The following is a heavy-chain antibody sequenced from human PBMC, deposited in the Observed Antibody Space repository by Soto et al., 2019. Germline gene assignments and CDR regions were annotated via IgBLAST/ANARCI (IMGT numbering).Heavy chain of an antibody. CDR2: INAANGNV. Sequence: QVQLVQSGAEVKKPGASVKVSCKASGYTFSSYALHWVRQAPGQRLEWMGWINAANGNVKYSQKCQGRVTITRDTCASTAYMELSSLRSEDMSVCYCARAVGQFDPWGQGTLVTVSS. V-gene: IGHV1-3*01. J-gene: IGHJ5*02. CDR1: GYTFSSYA. D-gene: IGHD6-19*01. CDR3: ARAVGQFDP.